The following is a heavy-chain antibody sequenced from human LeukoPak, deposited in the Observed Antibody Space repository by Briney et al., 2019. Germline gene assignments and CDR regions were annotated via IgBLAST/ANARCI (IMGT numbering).Heavy chain of an antibody. V-gene: IGHV3-74*01. Sequence: GGSLRLSCAASGHYWMHWVRQAPGKGLVWVSHINSDGSWTSYADSVKGRFTISKDNAKNTVYLQMNNLRAEDTAVYYCVSFYEAYWGRGTLVTVSS. J-gene: IGHJ4*02. CDR2: INSDGSWT. CDR1: GHYW. D-gene: IGHD2/OR15-2a*01. CDR3: VSFYEAY.